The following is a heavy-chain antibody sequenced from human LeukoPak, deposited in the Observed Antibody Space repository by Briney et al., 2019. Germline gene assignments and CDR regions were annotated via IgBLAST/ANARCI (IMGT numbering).Heavy chain of an antibody. V-gene: IGHV3-30*18. CDR2: ISYDGSNK. Sequence: GGSLRLSCAASGFTFSSYGMHWVRQAPGKGLEWVAVISYDGSNKYYADSVKDRFTISRDNSKNTLYLQMNSLRAEDTAVYYCAKESYYGSGPFDYWGQGTLVTVSS. CDR1: GFTFSSYG. CDR3: AKESYYGSGPFDY. J-gene: IGHJ4*02. D-gene: IGHD3-10*01.